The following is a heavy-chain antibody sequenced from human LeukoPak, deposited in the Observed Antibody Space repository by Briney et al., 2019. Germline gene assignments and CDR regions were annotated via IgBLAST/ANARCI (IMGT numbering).Heavy chain of an antibody. D-gene: IGHD3-3*01. CDR3: ASNAQENLRNMYYDFWDRLRAYMDV. J-gene: IGHJ6*03. CDR1: GGTFSSYA. Sequence: GASVKVSCKASGGTFSSYAISWVRQAPGQGLEWMGGIIPIFGTANYAQKFQGRVTITTDESTSTAYMELSSLRSEDTAVYYCASNAQENLRNMYYDFWDRLRAYMDVWGKGTTVTVSS. CDR2: IIPIFGTA. V-gene: IGHV1-69*05.